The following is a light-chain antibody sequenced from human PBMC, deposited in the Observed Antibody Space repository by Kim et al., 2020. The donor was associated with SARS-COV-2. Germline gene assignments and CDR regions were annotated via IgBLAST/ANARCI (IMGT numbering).Light chain of an antibody. CDR1: SSDVGGYNY. Sequence: QSALTQPASVSGSPGQSITISCTGTSSDVGGYNYVSWYQQHPGKVPKLLIYDVTKRPSGVSNRFSGSKSDNTASLTISGLHAEDEADYYCSSFTSSSTWVFGGGTQLTVL. CDR2: DVT. CDR3: SSFTSSSTWV. J-gene: IGLJ3*02. V-gene: IGLV2-14*03.